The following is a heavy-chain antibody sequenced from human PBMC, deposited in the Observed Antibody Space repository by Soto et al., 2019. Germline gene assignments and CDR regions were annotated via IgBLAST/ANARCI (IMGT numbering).Heavy chain of an antibody. CDR2: INNDGTNR. J-gene: IGHJ4*02. D-gene: IGHD3-22*01. CDR3: ARGNRYYDSSGYSDY. Sequence: SVFPFGSYCMHWVRQVPGKGLVWVSRINNDGTNRNYADSVKGRFTISRDNAKNTLYLQMNSLRDEDTAVYYCARGNRYYDSSGYSDYWGLGTLVTVSS. V-gene: IGHV3-74*01. CDR1: VFPFGSYC.